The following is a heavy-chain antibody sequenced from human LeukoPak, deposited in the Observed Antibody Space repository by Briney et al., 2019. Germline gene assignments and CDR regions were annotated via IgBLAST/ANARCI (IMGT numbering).Heavy chain of an antibody. CDR3: ASWCGGDNCYSGYNF. CDR2: MNPTTGNT. D-gene: IGHD2-15*01. J-gene: IGHJ4*02. CDR1: GYTFTSYD. V-gene: IGHV1-8*01. Sequence: GASVTVSCKASGYTFTSYDINWVRQATGQGLEWMGWMNPTTGNTGYAQKFQGRVTMTRHTSISTAYMELSSLRSEDTAVYYCASWCGGDNCYSGYNFWGQGTLVTVSS.